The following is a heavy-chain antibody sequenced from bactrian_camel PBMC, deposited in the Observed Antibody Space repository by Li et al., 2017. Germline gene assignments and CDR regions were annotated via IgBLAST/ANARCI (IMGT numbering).Heavy chain of an antibody. J-gene: IGHJ4*01. D-gene: IGHD6*01. CDR3: AADCVVAGILGRWFGLYS. Sequence: VQLVESGGGSVQAGGSLRLSCAASEYTYSTGCMGWFRQAPGKEREAVASIWPRSSSRPWYDDSVKGRFTISQDKAKNMVYLQMDNLKPEDTALYYCAADCVVAGILGRWFGLYSLGPGDPGHRL. V-gene: IGHV3-3*01. CDR1: EYTYSTGC. CDR2: IWPRSSSRP.